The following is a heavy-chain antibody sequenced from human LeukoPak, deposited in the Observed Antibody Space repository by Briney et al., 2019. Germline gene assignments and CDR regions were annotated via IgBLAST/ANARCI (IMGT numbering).Heavy chain of an antibody. V-gene: IGHV4-4*07. CDR1: GGSISSYY. J-gene: IGHJ6*02. CDR3: ARVCQQLVRRYYYYYGMDV. CDR2: IYISGST. Sequence: PSETPSLTCTVSGGSISSYYWSWIRQPAGKGLEWIGRIYISGSTNYNPSLKSRVTMSVDTSKNQFSLNLSSVTAADTAVYYCARVCQQLVRRYYYYYGMDVWGQGTTVTVSS. D-gene: IGHD6-13*01.